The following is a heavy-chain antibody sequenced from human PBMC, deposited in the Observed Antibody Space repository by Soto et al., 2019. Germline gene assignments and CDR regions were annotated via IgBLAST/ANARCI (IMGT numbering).Heavy chain of an antibody. J-gene: IGHJ3*02. CDR1: GGPINSYY. CDR3: ARGDLDTDAFDI. Sequence: QVQLQESGPGLVKPSETLSLTCTVSGGPINSYYYSWFRQPPGKGLEWIGYIYYSGSTNYNPSLRSRVTISVDTSKNQFSLKLSSVTAADTAVYYCARGDLDTDAFDIWGQGTVVTVSS. CDR2: IYYSGST. V-gene: IGHV4-59*01. D-gene: IGHD3-16*01.